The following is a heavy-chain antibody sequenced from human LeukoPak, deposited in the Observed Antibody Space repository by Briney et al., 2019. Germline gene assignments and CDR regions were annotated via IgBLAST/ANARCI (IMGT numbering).Heavy chain of an antibody. CDR2: INPNSGGT. D-gene: IGHD1-1*01. CDR1: GYTFTGYY. Sequence: ASVKVSCKASGYTFTGYYMHWVRQAPGQGLEWMGWINPNSGGTNYAQKFQGRVTMTRDTSISTAYMELSRLRSDDTAVYYCARGLNWNDVGEYYFDYWGQGTLVTVS. V-gene: IGHV1-2*02. CDR3: ARGLNWNDVGEYYFDY. J-gene: IGHJ4*02.